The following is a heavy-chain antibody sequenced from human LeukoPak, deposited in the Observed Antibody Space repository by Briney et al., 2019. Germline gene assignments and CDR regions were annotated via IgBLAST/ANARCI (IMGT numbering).Heavy chain of an antibody. CDR1: GFTFSSYA. Sequence: GSLRLSCAASGFTFSSYAMSWVRQAPGKGLEWVSAISGSGGSTYYADSVKGRFTISRDNAKNSLYLQMNSLRAEDTAVYYCARDENIVVVPAAKWRFDPWGQGTLVTVSS. CDR2: ISGSGGST. D-gene: IGHD2-2*01. CDR3: ARDENIVVVPAAKWRFDP. V-gene: IGHV3-23*01. J-gene: IGHJ5*02.